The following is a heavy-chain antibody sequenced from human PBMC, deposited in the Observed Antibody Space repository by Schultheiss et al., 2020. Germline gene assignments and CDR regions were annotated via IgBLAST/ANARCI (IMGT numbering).Heavy chain of an antibody. V-gene: IGHV4-59*12. CDR3: ARGVAVRRGLRRSSYMDV. D-gene: IGHD2-2*01. J-gene: IGHJ6*03. CDR1: GGSISSYY. CDR2: IYYSGST. Sequence: SETLSLTCTVSGGSISSYYWSWIRQPPGKGLEWIGYIYYSGSTNYNPSLKSRVTISVDTSKNQFSLKLSSVTAADTAVYYCARGVAVRRGLRRSSYMDVWGKGTTVTVSS.